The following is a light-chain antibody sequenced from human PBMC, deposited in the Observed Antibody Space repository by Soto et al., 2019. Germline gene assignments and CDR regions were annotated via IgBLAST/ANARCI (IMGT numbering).Light chain of an antibody. Sequence: QSVLTQPPSVSGAPGQGVTISCTGSSSNIGAGYDVHWYQQLPGAAPKLLIFGNDNRPSGVPDRVSGSRSGTSASLAITGLQAEDEADYYCQSYDRSLSGSVFGAETKLTVL. CDR1: SSNIGAGYD. CDR2: GND. CDR3: QSYDRSLSGSV. V-gene: IGLV1-40*01. J-gene: IGLJ1*01.